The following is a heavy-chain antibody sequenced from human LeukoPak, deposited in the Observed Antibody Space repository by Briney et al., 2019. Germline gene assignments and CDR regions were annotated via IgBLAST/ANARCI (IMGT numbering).Heavy chain of an antibody. D-gene: IGHD3-22*01. V-gene: IGHV1-3*01. J-gene: IGHJ5*02. CDR3: ARAGYYEWNWFDP. CDR2: INAGNGNT. Sequence: ASVKVSCKASGYTFTNYVIHWVRQAPGQRLEWMGWINAGNGNTKYSQKFQGRVTITRDTSASTAYMELRSLRSEDAAVYYCARAGYYEWNWFDPWGQGALVTVSS. CDR1: GYTFTNYV.